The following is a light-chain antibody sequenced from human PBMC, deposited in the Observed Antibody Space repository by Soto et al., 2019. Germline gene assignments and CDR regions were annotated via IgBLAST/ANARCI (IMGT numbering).Light chain of an antibody. J-gene: IGKJ2*03. CDR1: QNINNW. CDR2: KAS. Sequence: DIQMTQSPSTLSASVGDRVTITCRASQNINNWLAWYQQKPGKAPKLLIYKASSLESGVPSRFSGSGSGTEVTLTISRLQPDEFATYYCQQYNDWYRVGQGTKLEIK. CDR3: QQYNDWYR. V-gene: IGKV1-5*03.